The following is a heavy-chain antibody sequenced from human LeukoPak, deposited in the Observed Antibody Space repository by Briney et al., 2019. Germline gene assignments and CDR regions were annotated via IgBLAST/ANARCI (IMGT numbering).Heavy chain of an antibody. Sequence: PSETLSLTCTVSGGSISSYYWSWSRQPPGKGLEWIGYIYYSGSTNYNPSLKSRVTISVDTSKNQFSLKLSSVTAADTAVYYCARDLGPDDAFDIWGQGTMVTVFS. V-gene: IGHV4-59*01. D-gene: IGHD1-14*01. CDR1: GGSISSYY. J-gene: IGHJ3*02. CDR3: ARDLGPDDAFDI. CDR2: IYYSGST.